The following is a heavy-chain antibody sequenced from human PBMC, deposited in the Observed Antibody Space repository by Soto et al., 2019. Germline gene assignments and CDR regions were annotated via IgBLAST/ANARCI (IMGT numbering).Heavy chain of an antibody. D-gene: IGHD3-16*02. J-gene: IGHJ4*02. CDR1: GGSISSSSYY. CDR3: ARSFGGVIVIAYYFDY. CDR2: IYYSGST. V-gene: IGHV4-39*01. Sequence: QLQLQESGPGLVKPSETLSLTCTVSGGSISSSSYYWGWIRQPPGKGLEWIGSIYYSGSTYYNPSLKSRVTISVDTSKNQFSLKLSSVTAADTAVYYCARSFGGVIVIAYYFDYWGQGTLVTVSS.